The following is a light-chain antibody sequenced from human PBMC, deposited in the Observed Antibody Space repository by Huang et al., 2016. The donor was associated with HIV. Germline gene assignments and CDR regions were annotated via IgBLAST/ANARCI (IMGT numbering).Light chain of an antibody. CDR2: DAS. Sequence: ETVLTQSPATLSLSPGGRATLSCRASQSVNSYLAWYQQKPGQTPRLLIYDASNRATGIPARFSGSGSGTDFTLTISSLEPEDFAVYYCQQRKYWPPITFGQGTRLEIK. CDR1: QSVNSY. V-gene: IGKV3-11*01. CDR3: QQRKYWPPIT. J-gene: IGKJ5*01.